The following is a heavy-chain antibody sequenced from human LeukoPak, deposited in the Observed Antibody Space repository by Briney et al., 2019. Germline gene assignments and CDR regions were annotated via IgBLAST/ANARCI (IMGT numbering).Heavy chain of an antibody. J-gene: IGHJ3*02. CDR2: IKQDGSEK. V-gene: IGHV3-7*01. CDR3: ARDDIAVAGVAGAFDI. D-gene: IGHD6-19*01. Sequence: GGSLRLSCAASGFTFSSYWMSWVRQAPGKGLEWVANIKQDGSEKYYVDSVKGRFTTSRDNAKNSLYLQMNSLRAEDTAVYYCARDDIAVAGVAGAFDIWGQGTMVTVSS. CDR1: GFTFSSYW.